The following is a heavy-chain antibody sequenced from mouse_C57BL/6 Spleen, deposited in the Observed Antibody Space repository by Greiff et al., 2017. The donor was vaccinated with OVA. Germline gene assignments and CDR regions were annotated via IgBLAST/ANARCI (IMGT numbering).Heavy chain of an antibody. CDR2: ISSGSSTI. D-gene: IGHD2-1*01. CDR1: GFTFSDYG. V-gene: IGHV5-17*01. CDR3: AKKAYGNHYAMDY. Sequence: EVMLVESGGGLVKPGGSLKLSCAASGFTFSDYGMHWVRQAPEKGLEWVAYISSGSSTIYYADTVKGRFTISRDNAKNTLFLQMTSLRSEDTAMYYCAKKAYGNHYAMDYWGQGTSVTVSS. J-gene: IGHJ4*01.